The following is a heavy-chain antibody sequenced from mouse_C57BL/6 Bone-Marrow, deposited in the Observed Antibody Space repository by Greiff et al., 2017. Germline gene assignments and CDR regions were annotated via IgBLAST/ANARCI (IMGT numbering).Heavy chain of an antibody. J-gene: IGHJ1*03. D-gene: IGHD1-1*01. V-gene: IGHV1-61*01. Sequence: QVQLKESGAELVRPGSSVKLSCKASGYTFTSYWMDWVKQRPGQGLEWIGNIYPSDSETHYNQKFKDKATLTVDKSSSTAYMQHSSRTSEDSAVYYSARYRRGYGSSYWYFDVWGTGTTVTVSS. CDR3: ARYRRGYGSSYWYFDV. CDR2: IYPSDSET. CDR1: GYTFTSYW.